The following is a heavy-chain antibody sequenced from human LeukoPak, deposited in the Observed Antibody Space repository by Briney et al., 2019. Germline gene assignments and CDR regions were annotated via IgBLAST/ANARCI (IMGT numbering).Heavy chain of an antibody. V-gene: IGHV4-34*01. CDR1: GGSFSGHY. Sequence: ASETLPLTCAVYGGSFSGHYWSWIRQPPGKGLEWIGEINHSGSTNYNPSLKSRVTISVDTSKNQFSLKLSSVTAADTAVYYCARGSLAARAFDYWGQGTLVTVSS. CDR3: ARGSLAARAFDY. J-gene: IGHJ4*02. CDR2: INHSGST. D-gene: IGHD6-6*01.